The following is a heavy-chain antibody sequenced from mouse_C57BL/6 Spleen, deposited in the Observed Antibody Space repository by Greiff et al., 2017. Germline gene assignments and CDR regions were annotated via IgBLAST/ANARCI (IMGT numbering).Heavy chain of an antibody. D-gene: IGHD4-1*01. J-gene: IGHJ4*01. Sequence: EVQLVESGGGLVKPGGSLKLSCAASGFTFSSYAMSWVRQTPEKRLEWVATISDGGSYTYYPDNVKGRFPISRDNAKNNLYLQMSHLKSEDTAMYYCARDQTGAGAMDYWGQGTSVTVSS. V-gene: IGHV5-4*01. CDR3: ARDQTGAGAMDY. CDR1: GFTFSSYA. CDR2: ISDGGSYT.